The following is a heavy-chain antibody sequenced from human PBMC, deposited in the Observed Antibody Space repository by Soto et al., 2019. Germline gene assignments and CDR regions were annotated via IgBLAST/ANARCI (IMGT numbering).Heavy chain of an antibody. V-gene: IGHV1-8*01. D-gene: IGHD3-16*01. J-gene: IGHJ3*02. CDR1: GYTFTSYD. Sequence: QVPVVESGAGGKKAGASVKVSCQASGYTFTSYDINWVRQAAGQGLEWMGWMNPSSGNKAYAQNFQGRVTMTRNISSNTAYMELTSLRSEDTAAYYCARGGVSRGAFDIWGQGTMVTVTS. CDR2: MNPSSGNK. CDR3: ARGGVSRGAFDI.